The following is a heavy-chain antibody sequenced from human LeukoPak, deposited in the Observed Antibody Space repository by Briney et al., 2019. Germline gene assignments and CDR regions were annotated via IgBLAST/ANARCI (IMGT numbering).Heavy chain of an antibody. V-gene: IGHV1-2*02. CDR1: GHIFSGYY. CDR2: INTNSGST. CDR3: ASWAYNFYYYYMDV. Sequence: ASVKVSCKASGHIFSGYYMHWVRQAPGQGLEWMAWINTNSGSTKYAQKFQGRVTLTWDTSSSTVYMELNSLRFDDTATYYCASWAYNFYYYYMDVWGKGTTVTVSS. D-gene: IGHD4-11*01. J-gene: IGHJ6*03.